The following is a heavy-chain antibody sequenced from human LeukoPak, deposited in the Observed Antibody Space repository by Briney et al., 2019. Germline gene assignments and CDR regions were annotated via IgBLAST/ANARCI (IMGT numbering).Heavy chain of an antibody. D-gene: IGHD5-12*01. CDR3: ARVGGYSGYNFDY. J-gene: IGHJ4*02. V-gene: IGHV1-2*06. Sequence: ASVKVSCKASGYTFTSYGISWVRQAPGQGLEWMGRINPNSGGTNYVQKFQGRVTMTRDTSISTAYMELSRLRSDDTAVYYCARVGGYSGYNFDYWGQGTLVTVSS. CDR2: INPNSGGT. CDR1: GYTFTSYG.